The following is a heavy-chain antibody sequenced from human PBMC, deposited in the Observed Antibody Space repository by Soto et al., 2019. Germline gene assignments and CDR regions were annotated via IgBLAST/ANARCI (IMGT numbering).Heavy chain of an antibody. CDR2: ISAYNGNT. Sequence: GASVKVSCKASGYTFTSYGISWVRQAPGQGLEWMGWISAYNGNTNYAQKLQGRVTMTTDTSTSTAYMELRSLRSDDTAVYYCAVYCSGGSCYERPFDPWGQGTLVTVSS. J-gene: IGHJ5*02. V-gene: IGHV1-18*01. CDR3: AVYCSGGSCYERPFDP. D-gene: IGHD2-15*01. CDR1: GYTFTSYG.